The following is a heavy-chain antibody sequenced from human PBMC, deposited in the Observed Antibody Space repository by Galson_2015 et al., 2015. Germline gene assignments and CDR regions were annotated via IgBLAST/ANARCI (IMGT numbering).Heavy chain of an antibody. Sequence: SLRLSCAASGFTFSNYAMSWVRQAPGKGLEWVSAISGSGGSKYYAHSVKGRFTISRDNSKNTLFLQMNSLRAEDTAVYYCEKESYHFLNDVFPGPWGQGTLVTVSS. V-gene: IGHV3-23*01. CDR1: GFTFSNYA. CDR2: ISGSGGSK. CDR3: EKESYHFLNDVFPGP. J-gene: IGHJ4*02. D-gene: IGHD3-9*01.